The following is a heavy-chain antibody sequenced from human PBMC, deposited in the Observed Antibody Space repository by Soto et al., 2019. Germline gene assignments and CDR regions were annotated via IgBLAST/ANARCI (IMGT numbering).Heavy chain of an antibody. V-gene: IGHV4-4*01. Sequence: QVQLQESGPGLVKPSGTLSLTCAVSGGSISSSNWWSWVRHPPGKGLEWIGEIYHSGSTNYNPSLKSRGXRXVXXAKNQFSLKLSSVTAADTAVYCCARCIAAAGPIDYWGQGTLVTVSS. J-gene: IGHJ4*02. CDR3: ARCIAAAGPIDY. CDR1: GGSISSSNW. D-gene: IGHD6-13*01. CDR2: IYHSGST.